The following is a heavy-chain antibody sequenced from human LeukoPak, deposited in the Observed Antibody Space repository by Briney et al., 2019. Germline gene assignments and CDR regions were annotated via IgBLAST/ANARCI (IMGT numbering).Heavy chain of an antibody. CDR3: ARDGDSSEYYYYGMDV. CDR2: ISGTSGYI. D-gene: IGHD2-21*02. CDR1: GFTFSTYT. V-gene: IGHV3-21*01. J-gene: IGHJ6*02. Sequence: GGSLRLSCAASGFTFSTYTMNWVRRAPGKGLEWVSSISGTSGYIYYADSVKGRFTISRDNAKNSLYLQMNSPRAEDTAVYYCARDGDSSEYYYYGMDVWGQGTTVTVSS.